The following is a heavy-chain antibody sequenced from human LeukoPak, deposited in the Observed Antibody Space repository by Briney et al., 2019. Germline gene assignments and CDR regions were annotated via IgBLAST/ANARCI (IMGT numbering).Heavy chain of an antibody. Sequence: SETLSLTCAVYGGSFSGYYWSGIRQPPGKGREWIGEINHSGSTNYNPSLKSRVTLSVNTTKNQFALKLSSVTAADTGIYYCARSGAIFGVVVIRSYFDYWGQGILVTVSS. J-gene: IGHJ4*02. CDR2: INHSGST. V-gene: IGHV4-34*01. CDR1: GGSFSGYY. D-gene: IGHD3-3*01. CDR3: ARSGAIFGVVVIRSYFDY.